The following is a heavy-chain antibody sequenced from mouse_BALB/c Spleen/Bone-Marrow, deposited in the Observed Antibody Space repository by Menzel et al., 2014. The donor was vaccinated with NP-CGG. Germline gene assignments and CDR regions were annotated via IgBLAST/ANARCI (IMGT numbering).Heavy chain of an antibody. CDR2: INPYNGGT. V-gene: IGHV1-18*01. D-gene: IGHD1-1*01. CDR3: ARENYGSSYGFAY. Sequence: VQLQQSGPELVKPGASMKISCKASGYSFTGYTTNWVKQSHGKNLEWIGLINPYNGGTSYNQEFKGKATLTVDKSSSTAYMALLSLTSEDSAVYYCARENYGSSYGFAYWGQGTLVTVSA. J-gene: IGHJ3*01. CDR1: GYSFTGYT.